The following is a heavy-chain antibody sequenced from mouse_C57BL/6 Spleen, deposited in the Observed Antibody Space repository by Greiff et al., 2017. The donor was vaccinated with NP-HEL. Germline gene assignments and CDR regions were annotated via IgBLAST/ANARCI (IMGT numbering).Heavy chain of an antibody. Sequence: EVQLQQSGPELVKPGASVKISCKASGYTFTDYYMNWVKQSHGKSLEWIGDINPNNGGTSYNQKFKGKATLTVDKSSSTAYMELRSLTSEDSAVYYCARWDGYDRGYWGQGTLVTVSA. CDR1: GYTFTDYY. CDR2: INPNNGGT. CDR3: ARWDGYDRGY. D-gene: IGHD2-2*01. J-gene: IGHJ3*01. V-gene: IGHV1-26*01.